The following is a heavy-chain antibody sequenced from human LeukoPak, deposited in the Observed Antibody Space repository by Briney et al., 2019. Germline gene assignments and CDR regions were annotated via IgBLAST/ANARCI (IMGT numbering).Heavy chain of an antibody. CDR2: IYYTGTT. CDR3: ARGYDIDV. V-gene: IGHV4-59*01. Sequence: SETLSLTCTVSGDSISNYYWSWIRQPPGKALEWIGYIYYTGTTKYNSSLKSRATISLDTSKNQFSLKLTSVTAADTALFFCARGYDIDVWGQGTTVTVSS. J-gene: IGHJ6*02. CDR1: GDSISNYY.